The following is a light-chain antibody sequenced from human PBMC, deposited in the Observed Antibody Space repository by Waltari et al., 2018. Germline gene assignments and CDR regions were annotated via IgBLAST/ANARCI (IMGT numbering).Light chain of an antibody. CDR2: DAS. J-gene: IGKJ3*01. CDR3: QRYDNLPIFA. V-gene: IGKV1-33*01. CDR1: QAITNY. Sequence: DIQMTQSPPSLSASVGDRVTITCRASQAITNYLNWYQQKPGKAPKLLIHDASKLATGVPSRISGSQSGTHFTLTISSLQPEDIGTYYCQRYDNLPIFAFGPGTKVEI.